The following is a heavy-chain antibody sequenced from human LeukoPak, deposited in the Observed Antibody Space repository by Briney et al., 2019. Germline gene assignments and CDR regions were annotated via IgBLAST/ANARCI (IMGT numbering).Heavy chain of an antibody. CDR1: GFTFGSSA. CDR3: AKGSRGSWYYFDY. CDR2: FSRSGPDT. V-gene: IGHV3-23*01. D-gene: IGHD6-13*01. Sequence: PGGSLRLSCAASGFTFGSSAMSWVRQAPGKGPEWVSTFSRSGPDTYYADSVKGRFTIFRDNFKNTLYLQMNSLRTEDTAVYYCAKGSRGSWYYFDYWGQGTLVTVSS. J-gene: IGHJ4*02.